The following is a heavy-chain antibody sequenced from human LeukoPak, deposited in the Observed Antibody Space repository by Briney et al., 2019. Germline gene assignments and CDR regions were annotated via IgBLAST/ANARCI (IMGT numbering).Heavy chain of an antibody. CDR3: AREMPTTETFDY. CDR1: GFTISSYT. J-gene: IGHJ4*02. CDR2: ISYDGSNK. V-gene: IGHV3-30*04. D-gene: IGHD1-1*01. Sequence: GGSLRLSCAASGFTISSYTMHWVRQAPGKGLEWVAVISYDGSNKYYADSVKGRFTISRDNSKNTLYLQMSSLRAEDTAVYYCAREMPTTETFDYWGQGTLVTVSS.